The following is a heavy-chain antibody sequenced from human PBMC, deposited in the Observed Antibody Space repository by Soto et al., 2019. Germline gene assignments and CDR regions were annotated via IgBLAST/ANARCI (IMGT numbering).Heavy chain of an antibody. J-gene: IGHJ4*02. CDR2: INHSGIS. V-gene: IGHV4-34*01. Sequence: SETLSLTCTVSGGSFSGYFWTWIRQPPGKGLEWLAEINHSGISNYNPSVESRVSMSVDTSKNQFSLRLYSVTAADTAVYYCVRGPYNYNSRYFDYWGQGTLVTVSS. D-gene: IGHD1-1*01. CDR3: VRGPYNYNSRYFDY. CDR1: GGSFSGYF.